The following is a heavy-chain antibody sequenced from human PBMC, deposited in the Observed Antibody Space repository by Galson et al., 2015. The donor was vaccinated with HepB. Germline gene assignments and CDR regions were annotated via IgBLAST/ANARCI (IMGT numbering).Heavy chain of an antibody. J-gene: IGHJ4*02. CDR3: AKLPSIAAAEHFDY. CDR2: ISGSGDST. CDR1: GFTFSSYA. Sequence: SLRLSCAASGFTFSSYAMGWVRQAPGKGLEWVSAISGSGDSTYYADSVKGRFTISRDNSKNTLYLQMNSLRAEDTAVYYCAKLPSIAAAEHFDYWGQGTLVTVSS. V-gene: IGHV3-23*01. D-gene: IGHD6-13*01.